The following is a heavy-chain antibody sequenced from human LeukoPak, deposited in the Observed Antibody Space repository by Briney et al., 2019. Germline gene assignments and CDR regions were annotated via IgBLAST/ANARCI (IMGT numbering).Heavy chain of an antibody. V-gene: IGHV3-53*01. CDR1: GFTVSSNY. CDR3: ARGGTEIYYRYYGMDV. D-gene: IGHD3-22*01. Sequence: GGSLRLSCAASGFTVSSNYMSWVRQAPGKGLEWVSVIYSGGSTYYAGSVKGRVTISRDNSKNTLYLQMNSLRVEDTAVYYCARGGTEIYYRYYGMDVWGQGTTVTVSS. J-gene: IGHJ6*02. CDR2: IYSGGST.